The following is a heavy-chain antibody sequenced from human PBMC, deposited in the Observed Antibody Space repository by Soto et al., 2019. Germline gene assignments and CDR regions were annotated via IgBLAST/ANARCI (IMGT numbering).Heavy chain of an antibody. J-gene: IGHJ4*02. CDR2: IYYSGIT. CDR3: ARHGSN. V-gene: IGHV4-39*01. CDR1: GVSISNSSYY. Sequence: SETLSLTCTVSGVSISNSSYYWGWTRRPPGKGLEWIGTIYYSGITYYNPSLKSRVTISVDTSKNQFSLKLTSVTAADTAVYYCARHGSNWGQGTLVTVSS.